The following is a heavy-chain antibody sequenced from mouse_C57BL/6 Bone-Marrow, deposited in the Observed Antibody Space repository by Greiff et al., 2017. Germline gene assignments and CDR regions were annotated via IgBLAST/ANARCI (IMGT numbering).Heavy chain of an antibody. V-gene: IGHV1-15*01. CDR3: TRRIYYYGSSYRAMDY. CDR1: GYTFTDYE. D-gene: IGHD1-1*01. J-gene: IGHJ4*01. Sequence: QVHVKQSGAELVRPGASVTLSCKASGYTFTDYEMHWVKQTPVHGLEWIGAIDPETGGTAYNQKFKGKAILTADKSSSTAYMELRSLTSEDSAVYYCTRRIYYYGSSYRAMDYWGQGTSVTVSS. CDR2: IDPETGGT.